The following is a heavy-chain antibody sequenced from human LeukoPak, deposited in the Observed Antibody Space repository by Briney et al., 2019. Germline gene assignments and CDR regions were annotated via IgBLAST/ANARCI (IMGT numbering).Heavy chain of an antibody. J-gene: IGHJ6*03. Sequence: TSETLSLTCSVSGGSISHYYWSWIRQPPGKGLEWFGYISYSGDTNYNPSLKSRVTISLHTSKNQFSLKLSSVTAADTAVYYCARDSSTSCAGVGCRYYYYYYMDVWGKGTTVTISS. D-gene: IGHD2-2*01. CDR1: GGSISHYY. CDR3: ARDSSTSCAGVGCRYYYYYYMDV. CDR2: ISYSGDT. V-gene: IGHV4-59*12.